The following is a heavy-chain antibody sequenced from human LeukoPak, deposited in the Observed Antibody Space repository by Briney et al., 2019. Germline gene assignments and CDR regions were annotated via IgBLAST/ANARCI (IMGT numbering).Heavy chain of an antibody. CDR1: GFTSTTAW. V-gene: IGHV3-7*01. D-gene: IGHD6-13*01. CDR2: IRQDGSDK. Sequence: GGSLTLSCAISGFTSTTAWMTWVRQAPGKGLEWVADIRQDGSDKYYVDSVKGRFIISRDNAKKSVSLHMNNLRVEDTAVYYCVVYKYILSWSAFDFWGRGTMVTVSS. J-gene: IGHJ3*01. CDR3: VVYKYILSWSAFDF.